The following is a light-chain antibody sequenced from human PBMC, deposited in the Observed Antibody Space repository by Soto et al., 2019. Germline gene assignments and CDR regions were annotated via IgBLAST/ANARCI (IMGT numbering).Light chain of an antibody. CDR1: SSDVGGYNY. CDR3: SSYTGSSTPCV. CDR2: EVS. V-gene: IGLV2-14*01. Sequence: QSVLTQPASVSGSPGQSLTISCTGTSSDVGGYNYVSWYQQHPGKAPKLMIYEVSNRPSGVSNRFSGSKSGNTASLTISGLQAEDEADYYCSSYTGSSTPCVFGTGTKATVL. J-gene: IGLJ1*01.